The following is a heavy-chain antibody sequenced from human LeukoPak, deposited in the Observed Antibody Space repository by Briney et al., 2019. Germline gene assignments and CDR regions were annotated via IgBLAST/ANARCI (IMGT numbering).Heavy chain of an antibody. V-gene: IGHV3-23*01. CDR1: GFTVSSNY. D-gene: IGHD3-3*01. CDR3: AKVPYYDFWSGYYTPPKKYFDY. CDR2: ISGSGGST. J-gene: IGHJ4*02. Sequence: GGSLRLSCAASGFTVSSNYMSWVRQAPGKGLEWVSAISGSGGSTYYADSVKGRFTISRDNSKNTLYLQMNSLRAEDTAVYYCAKVPYYDFWSGYYTPPKKYFDYWGQGTLVTVSS.